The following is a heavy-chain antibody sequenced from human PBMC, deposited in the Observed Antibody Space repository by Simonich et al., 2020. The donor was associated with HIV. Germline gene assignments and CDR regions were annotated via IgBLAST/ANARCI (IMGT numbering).Heavy chain of an antibody. J-gene: IGHJ6*03. V-gene: IGHV4-34*01. Sequence: QVQLQESGPGLVKPSETLFLTCAVYGGSFSGYYWSWIRQPPGKGLEWIGEINHSGSTNYNPAHKSRVTKSEDTSKNQFSLKLSSVTASDTAVDYCARGGGTYYGGFYYMDVWGKGTTVTVSS. CDR3: ARGGGTYYGGFYYMDV. D-gene: IGHD1-26*01. CDR2: INHSGST. CDR1: GGSFSGYY.